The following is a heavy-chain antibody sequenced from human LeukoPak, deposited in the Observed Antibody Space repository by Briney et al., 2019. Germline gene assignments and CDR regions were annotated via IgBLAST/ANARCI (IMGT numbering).Heavy chain of an antibody. CDR2: ISTSSSTI. CDR1: GFTFSSCS. J-gene: IGHJ4*02. D-gene: IGHD6-13*01. V-gene: IGHV3-48*01. Sequence: GGSLRLSCAASGFTFSSCSMNWVRQAPGKGLEWVSYISTSSSTIYYADSVKGRFTISRDNAKNSLYLQMNSLRAEDTAVYYCARGSSSSWYVHYFDYWGQGTLVTVSS. CDR3: ARGSSSSWYVHYFDY.